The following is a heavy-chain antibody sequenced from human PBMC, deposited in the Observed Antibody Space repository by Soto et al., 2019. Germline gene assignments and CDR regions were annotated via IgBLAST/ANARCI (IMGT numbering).Heavy chain of an antibody. D-gene: IGHD7-27*01. J-gene: IGHJ4*02. CDR1: GFTFSKYW. Sequence: GGSLRLSCAASGFTFSKYWMSWARQAPGKGLEGVANIKQDGSEKYYVDSVKGRFAISRDNSKNSLYLQMNSLRAEDTAVYYCARGNWGSRPLDFWGQGTLVTVSS. CDR3: ARGNWGSRPLDF. CDR2: IKQDGSEK. V-gene: IGHV3-7*01.